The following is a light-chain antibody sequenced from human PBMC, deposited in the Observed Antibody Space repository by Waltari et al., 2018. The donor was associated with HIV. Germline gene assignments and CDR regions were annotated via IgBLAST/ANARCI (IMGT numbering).Light chain of an antibody. CDR3: TSDTTSSTYV. CDR1: SSDIGSYRY. Sequence: QSALTQPASVSGSPGQSITISCTGGSSDIGSYRYVSWYQQHPGKAPRLIIYDVTNRPSGVSSRFSGSKSGNTASLTISGLQAEDEADYFCTSDTTSSTYVFGTGTKVTV. J-gene: IGLJ1*01. CDR2: DVT. V-gene: IGLV2-14*03.